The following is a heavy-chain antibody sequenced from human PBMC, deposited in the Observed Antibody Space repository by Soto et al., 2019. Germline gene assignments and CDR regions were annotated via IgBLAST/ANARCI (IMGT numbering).Heavy chain of an antibody. Sequence: GGSLRLSCAASGFTFSSYAMSWVRQAPGKGLEWVSAISGSGSSTYYADSVKGRFTISRDNSKNTLYLQMNSLRAEDTAVYYCAKEGAALYYYYYGMDVWGQGTTVTVSS. CDR1: GFTFSSYA. CDR3: AKEGAALYYYYYGMDV. J-gene: IGHJ6*02. D-gene: IGHD2-15*01. V-gene: IGHV3-23*01. CDR2: ISGSGSST.